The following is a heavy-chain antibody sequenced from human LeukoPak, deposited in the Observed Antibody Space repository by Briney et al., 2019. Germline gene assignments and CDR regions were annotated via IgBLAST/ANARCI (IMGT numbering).Heavy chain of an antibody. J-gene: IGHJ4*02. CDR3: TTGVRWLQLLGYY. CDR2: IYSGGNT. CDR1: GFTVSSNS. Sequence: GGSLRLSCTVSGFTVSSNSWSWVRQAPGKGLEWVSFIYSGGNTHYSDSVKGRFTISRDNFKNTLYLQMNSLKTEDTAVYYCTTGVRWLQLLGYYWGQGTLVTVSS. V-gene: IGHV3-53*01. D-gene: IGHD5-24*01.